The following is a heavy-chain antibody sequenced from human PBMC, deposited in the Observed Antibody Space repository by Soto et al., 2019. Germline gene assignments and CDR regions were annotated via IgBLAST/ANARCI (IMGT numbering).Heavy chain of an antibody. J-gene: IGHJ4*02. V-gene: IGHV3-64D*06. CDR3: VKLPDY. CDR1: RFRLGTYD. CDR2: ISPNGAAT. Sequence: SGGSPRLSCSASRFRLGTYDVHWVRQAPAKGLEFVAGISPNGAATYYEDSVKGRSTISRDNSKNTLYLQMSSLTPDDTAVYYCVKLPDYWGLGSLVTASS.